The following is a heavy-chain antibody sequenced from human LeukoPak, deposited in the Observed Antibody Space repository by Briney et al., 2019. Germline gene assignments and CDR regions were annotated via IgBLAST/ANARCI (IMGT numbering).Heavy chain of an antibody. CDR1: GFTFSSYG. Sequence: GGSLRLSCAASGFTFSSYGMHWVRQAPGKGREWVAFISYDGSNKYYADSVKGRFTISRDNSKNTLYLQMNSLRAEDTAVYYCAKDHDSSGWYADYFDYWGQGTLVTVSS. V-gene: IGHV3-30*18. CDR2: ISYDGSNK. D-gene: IGHD6-19*01. CDR3: AKDHDSSGWYADYFDY. J-gene: IGHJ4*02.